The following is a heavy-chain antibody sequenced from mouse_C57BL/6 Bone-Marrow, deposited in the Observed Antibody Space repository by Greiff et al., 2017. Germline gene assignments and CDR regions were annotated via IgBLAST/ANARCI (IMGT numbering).Heavy chain of an antibody. CDR1: GYAFTNYL. CDR3: ARGPIRSRPSYFDY. Sequence: QVQLQQPGAELVRPGTSVKVSCKASGYAFTNYLIEWVKQRPGQGLEWIGVINPGSGGTNYNEQFKGKAPLPVDKSSSTAYMQLSSLTSEDSAVYFGARGPIRSRPSYFDYWGQGTTLTVSS. V-gene: IGHV1-54*01. D-gene: IGHD1-1*01. CDR2: INPGSGGT. J-gene: IGHJ2*01.